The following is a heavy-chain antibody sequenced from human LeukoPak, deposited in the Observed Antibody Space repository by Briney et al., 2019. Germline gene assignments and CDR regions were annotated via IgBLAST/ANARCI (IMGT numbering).Heavy chain of an antibody. CDR1: GYTFTGYY. Sequence: ASVKVSCKASGYTFTGYYMHWVRQAPGQGLEWMGWINPNSGGTNSAQKFQGRVTMTRDTSISTAYMELTRLRSDDTAVYYCARVQKGWFGELLNYFDYWGQGTLVTVSS. D-gene: IGHD3-10*01. V-gene: IGHV1-2*02. CDR2: INPNSGGT. CDR3: ARVQKGWFGELLNYFDY. J-gene: IGHJ4*02.